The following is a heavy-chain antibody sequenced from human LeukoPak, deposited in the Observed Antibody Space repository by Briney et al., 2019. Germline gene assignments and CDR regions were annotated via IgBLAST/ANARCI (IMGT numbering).Heavy chain of an antibody. V-gene: IGHV1-2*02. CDR1: RYSFTGYY. CDR2: INPNSGGT. J-gene: IGHJ4*02. D-gene: IGHD1-1*01. Sequence: ASVKVSCKASRYSFTGYYLHWVRQAPRQGLEWMGWINPNSGGTNYAQNFQGRVTMTRDTSISTAYMELSRLRSAATAVYYCARLMAPIGKRSTPFDYWGQGTLVTVSS. CDR3: ARLMAPIGKRSTPFDY.